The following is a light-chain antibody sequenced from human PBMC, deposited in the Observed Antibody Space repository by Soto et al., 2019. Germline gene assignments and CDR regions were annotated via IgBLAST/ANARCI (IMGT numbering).Light chain of an antibody. CDR2: DAS. CDR1: QSVSSY. Sequence: EIVLTQSQATLSLSPGEGATLSCRASQSVSSYLAWYQQKPGQDPRLLIYDASNRATGIPARFSGSGSGTDFSLTISSLEPEDFAVYYCQHRINWPLTVGGGTKVEIK. CDR3: QHRINWPLT. V-gene: IGKV3-11*01. J-gene: IGKJ4*01.